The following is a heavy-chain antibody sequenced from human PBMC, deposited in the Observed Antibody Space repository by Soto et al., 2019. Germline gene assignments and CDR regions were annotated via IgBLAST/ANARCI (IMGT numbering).Heavy chain of an antibody. CDR1: GGAISSCSFD. CDR2: IYYTGST. Sequence: SETLSLTCSVSGGAISSCSFDWGWLRQRPGEGLEWFGSIYYTGSTYYNPSLKCRVTISVDTSKNQFSLSLSSVTAADTAVYYCARLRGFCSSSNCHFDYWGQGTLVTVSS. D-gene: IGHD2-2*01. J-gene: IGHJ4*02. CDR3: ARLRGFCSSSNCHFDY. V-gene: IGHV4-39*01.